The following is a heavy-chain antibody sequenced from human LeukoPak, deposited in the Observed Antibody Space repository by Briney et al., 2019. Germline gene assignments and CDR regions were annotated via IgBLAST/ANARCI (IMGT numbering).Heavy chain of an antibody. Sequence: SETLSLTCIVSDYSINSDDYYWRWIRQPPGKGLEWIGSICHSGSTYYNASLKSQVSISIDTSKNQFSLRLTSVTAADTAVYYCARQTGSGLFILPGGQGTLVTVSS. CDR3: ARQTGSGLFILP. CDR2: ICHSGST. V-gene: IGHV4-39*01. CDR1: DYSINSDDYY. J-gene: IGHJ4*02. D-gene: IGHD3/OR15-3a*01.